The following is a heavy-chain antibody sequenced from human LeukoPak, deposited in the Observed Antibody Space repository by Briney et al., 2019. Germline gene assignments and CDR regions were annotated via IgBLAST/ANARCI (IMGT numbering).Heavy chain of an antibody. CDR2: IYYSGST. D-gene: IGHD4-11*01. V-gene: IGHV4-59*01. J-gene: IGHJ4*02. Sequence: SETLSLTCTVSGGSISSYYWSWIRQPPGKGLEWIGYIYYSGSTNYNPSLKSRVTISVDTSKNQFSLKLSSVTAADTAVYYCARVSYTLTTIDYWGQGTLVTLSS. CDR1: GGSISSYY. CDR3: ARVSYTLTTIDY.